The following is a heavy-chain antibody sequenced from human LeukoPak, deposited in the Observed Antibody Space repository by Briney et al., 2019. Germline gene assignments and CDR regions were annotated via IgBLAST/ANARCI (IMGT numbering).Heavy chain of an antibody. D-gene: IGHD6-13*01. CDR1: GFTFSSYS. CDR3: ASGGSSSWYENWFDP. CDR2: ISSSSSTI. V-gene: IGHV3-48*02. Sequence: GGSLRLSCAASGFTFSSYSMNWVRQAPGKGLEWVSYISSSSSTIYYADSVKGRFTISRDNAKNSLYLQMNRLRDEDTAVYYCASGGSSSWYENWFDPWGQGALVTVSS. J-gene: IGHJ5*02.